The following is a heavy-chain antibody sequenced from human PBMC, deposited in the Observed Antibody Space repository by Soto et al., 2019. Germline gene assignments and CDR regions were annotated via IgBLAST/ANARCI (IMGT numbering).Heavy chain of an antibody. CDR2: ISGSGGST. CDR3: AKDREFSSSAGAFDI. CDR1: GFTFSSYA. J-gene: IGHJ3*02. V-gene: IGHV3-23*01. Sequence: GGSLRLSCAASGFTFSSYAMSWVRQAPGKGLEWVSAISGSGGSTYYADSVKGRFTTSRDTSKNTLHLQMNSLRAEDTAIYYCAKDREFSSSAGAFDIWGQGTLVTVSS. D-gene: IGHD2-2*01.